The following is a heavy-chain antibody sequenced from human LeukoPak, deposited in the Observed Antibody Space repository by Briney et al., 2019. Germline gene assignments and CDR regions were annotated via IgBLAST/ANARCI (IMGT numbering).Heavy chain of an antibody. J-gene: IGHJ4*02. V-gene: IGHV3-7*01. CDR2: IKQDGSEK. Sequence: GGSLRLSCAASGFTFSSYCMSWVRQAPGKGLEWVANIKQDGSEKHYVDSVKGGFTISRDNAKNSLYLQMNSLRAEDTAVYYCARSGGCVDYWGQGTLVTASS. D-gene: IGHD4-23*01. CDR1: GFTFSSYC. CDR3: ARSGGCVDY.